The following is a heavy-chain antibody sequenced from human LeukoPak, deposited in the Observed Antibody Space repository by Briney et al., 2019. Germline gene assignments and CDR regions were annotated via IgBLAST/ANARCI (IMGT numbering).Heavy chain of an antibody. V-gene: IGHV4-38-2*01. CDR2: IYYTGRT. CDR3: ARHGYNSHSPNWFDP. J-gene: IGHJ5*02. Sequence: PSETLSLTCAVSGYSISCGYYWGWIRQPPGKGLEWIGSIYYTGRTYYNPSLKSRVTISVDTSKNQFSLKLSSVTAADTAVYYCARHGYNSHSPNWFDPWGQGTLVTVSS. CDR1: GYSISCGYY. D-gene: IGHD5-24*01.